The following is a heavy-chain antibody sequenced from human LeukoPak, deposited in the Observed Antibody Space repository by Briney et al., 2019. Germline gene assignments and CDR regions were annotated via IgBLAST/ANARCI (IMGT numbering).Heavy chain of an antibody. V-gene: IGHV3-23*01. Sequence: GGSLRLSCAASGFTFSSYGMSWVRQAPGKGLEWVSAISGSGGSTYYADSVKGRFTISRDNSKNTLYLQMNSLRAEDTAIYYCARDIRHSYGTRYFDYWGQGTLVTVSS. CDR3: ARDIRHSYGTRYFDY. CDR1: GFTFSSYG. D-gene: IGHD5-18*01. CDR2: ISGSGGST. J-gene: IGHJ4*02.